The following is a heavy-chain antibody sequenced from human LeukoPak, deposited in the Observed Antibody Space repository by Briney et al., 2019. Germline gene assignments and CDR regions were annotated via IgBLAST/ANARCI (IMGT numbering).Heavy chain of an antibody. J-gene: IGHJ5*02. Sequence: PSETLSLTCTVSGGSISSGGYYWSWIRQHPGKGLEWIGYIYYSGSTYYNPSLKSRVTISVDTSKNQFSLKLSSVTAADTAVYYCARGRYSSSWYGNWFDPWGQGTLVTVSS. D-gene: IGHD6-13*01. CDR1: GGSISSGGYY. CDR2: IYYSGST. V-gene: IGHV4-31*03. CDR3: ARGRYSSSWYGNWFDP.